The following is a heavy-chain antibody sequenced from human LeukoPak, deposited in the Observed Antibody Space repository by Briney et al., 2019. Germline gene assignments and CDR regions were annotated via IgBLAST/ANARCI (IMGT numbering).Heavy chain of an antibody. J-gene: IGHJ4*02. CDR2: VSSSGGST. V-gene: IGHV3-23*01. D-gene: IGHD2-15*01. Sequence: GGSLRLSCAASGFTFSSSAMSWVRQAPGKGLEWVSAVSSSGGSTFYADSVKGRFTTSRDNSKNTLFLQMNSLRAEDTAIYYCARRVFAAAQDYFFDYWGPGTLVTVSS. CDR1: GFTFSSSA. CDR3: ARRVFAAAQDYFFDY.